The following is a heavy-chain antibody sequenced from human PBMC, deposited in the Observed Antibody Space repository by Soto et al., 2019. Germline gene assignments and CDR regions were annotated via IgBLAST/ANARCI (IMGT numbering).Heavy chain of an antibody. J-gene: IGHJ3*02. CDR3: ASSLEREHAYDI. Sequence: DVQLVASGGGLIQPGGSLRLSCAALGLTVRGKKYITWVRQAPGKGLEWDSALYDVDGTYYADSAKGRFTIPRDNSNNIIYLPMKSLGPDERAVYYCASSLEREHAYDIWGLGTMVTVSS. CDR2: LYDVDGT. V-gene: IGHV3-53*01. D-gene: IGHD1-1*01. CDR1: GLTVRGKKY.